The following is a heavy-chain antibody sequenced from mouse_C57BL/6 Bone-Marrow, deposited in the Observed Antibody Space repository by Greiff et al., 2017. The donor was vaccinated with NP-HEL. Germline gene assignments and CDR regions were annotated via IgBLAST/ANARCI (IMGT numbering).Heavy chain of an antibody. CDR3: ARSRYLFTTLEGYFDV. V-gene: IGHV1-81*01. CDR1: GYTFTSYG. CDR2: IYPRSGNT. Sequence: VQGVESGAELARPGASVKLSCKASGYTFTSYGISWVKQRTGQGLEWIGEIYPRSGNTYYNEKFKGKATLTADKSSSTAYMELRSLTSEDSAVYFCARSRYLFTTLEGYFDVWGTGTTVTVSS. D-gene: IGHD5-5*01. J-gene: IGHJ1*03.